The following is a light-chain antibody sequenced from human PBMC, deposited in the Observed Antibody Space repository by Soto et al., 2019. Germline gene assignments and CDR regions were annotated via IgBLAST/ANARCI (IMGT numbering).Light chain of an antibody. CDR3: LQHNSYPYT. CDR2: GAS. CDR1: QGLTTF. J-gene: IGKJ2*01. V-gene: IGKV1-17*03. Sequence: DIQMTQSPSVVSASVGDTVTVTCRASQGLTTFLAWFRQRPGRVPERLIYGASSLQSGVPSRFSGRGSGTEFTLTISSLQPEDFGIYYCLQHNSYPYTFGPGTKLEIK.